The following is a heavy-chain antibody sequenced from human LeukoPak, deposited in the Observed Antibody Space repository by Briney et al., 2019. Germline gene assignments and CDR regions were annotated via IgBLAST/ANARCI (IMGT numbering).Heavy chain of an antibody. CDR1: GGSVSSGSYY. V-gene: IGHV4-61*01. CDR3: ARVREAYYDRAFDI. J-gene: IGHJ3*02. D-gene: IGHD3-22*01. Sequence: SETLSLTCTVSGGSVSSGSYYWSWIRQPPGKGLEWIGYIYYSGSTNYNPSLKSRVTISVDTSKNQFSLKLNSMSAADTAVYYCARVREAYYDRAFDIWGQGTMVSVSS. CDR2: IYYSGST.